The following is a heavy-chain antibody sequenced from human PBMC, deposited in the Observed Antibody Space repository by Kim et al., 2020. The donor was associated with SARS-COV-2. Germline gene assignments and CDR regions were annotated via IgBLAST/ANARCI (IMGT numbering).Heavy chain of an antibody. D-gene: IGHD6-13*01. J-gene: IGHJ5*02. CDR2: T. Sequence: TYYADSVKGRFTISRDNSKNTVYFQMNSLRAEDTAVYYCARDRADNWFDPWGQGTLVTVSS. CDR3: ARDRADNWFDP. V-gene: IGHV3-53*01.